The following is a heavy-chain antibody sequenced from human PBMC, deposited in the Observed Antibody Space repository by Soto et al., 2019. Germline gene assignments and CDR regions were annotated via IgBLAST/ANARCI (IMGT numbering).Heavy chain of an antibody. CDR2: IKYDGSEK. V-gene: IGHV3-7*03. Sequence: EVQLVESGGGLVQPGGSLRISCAASGFTFSSYWMSWVRQAPGRGLEWMANIKYDGSEKYYVDSVKGRLTISRDNAKNSLYLQMNSLRAEDTAVYYCASSPHKDSRPDYWGQGTLVTVSS. CDR1: GFTFSSYW. J-gene: IGHJ4*02. CDR3: ASSPHKDSRPDY. D-gene: IGHD3-22*01.